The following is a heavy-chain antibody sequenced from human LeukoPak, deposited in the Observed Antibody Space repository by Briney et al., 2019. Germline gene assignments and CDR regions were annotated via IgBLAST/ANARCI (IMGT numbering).Heavy chain of an antibody. J-gene: IGHJ4*02. CDR3: AKGTSHYYDSGGYYY. CDR1: GFTFSSYA. CDR2: ISYDGSNK. Sequence: PGRSLRLSCAASGFTFSSYAMHWVRQAPGKGLEWVAVISYDGSNKYYADSVKGRFTISRDNSKNTLYLQMNSLRAEDTAVYYCAKGTSHYYDSGGYYYWGQGTLVTVSS. V-gene: IGHV3-30-3*01. D-gene: IGHD3-22*01.